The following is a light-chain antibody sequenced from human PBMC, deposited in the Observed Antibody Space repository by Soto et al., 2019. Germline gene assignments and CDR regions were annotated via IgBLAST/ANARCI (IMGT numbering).Light chain of an antibody. CDR3: CSYAGSSTFRV. CDR2: EVS. J-gene: IGLJ3*02. CDR1: SSDVGSYNL. V-gene: IGLV2-23*02. Sequence: QSALTQPAPVSGSPGQSITISCTGTSSDVGSYNLVSWYQQHPGKAPKLMIYEVSKRPSGVSNRFSGSKSGNTASLTISGRQAEDEADYYCCSYAGSSTFRVFGGGTKLTVL.